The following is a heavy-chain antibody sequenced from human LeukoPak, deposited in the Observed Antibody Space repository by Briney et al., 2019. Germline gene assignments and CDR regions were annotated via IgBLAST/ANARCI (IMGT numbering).Heavy chain of an antibody. CDR2: IYSGGST. J-gene: IGHJ4*02. V-gene: IGHV3-53*01. CDR3: ARDGSLTYYYGSGSLSEGYYFDY. D-gene: IGHD3-10*01. CDR1: GFTVSSNY. Sequence: GGSLRLSCAASGFTVSSNYMSWVRQAPGKGLEWVSVIYSGGSTYYADSVKGRFTISRDNSKNTLYLQMNSLRAEDTAVYYCARDGSLTYYYGSGSLSEGYYFDYWGQGTLVTVSS.